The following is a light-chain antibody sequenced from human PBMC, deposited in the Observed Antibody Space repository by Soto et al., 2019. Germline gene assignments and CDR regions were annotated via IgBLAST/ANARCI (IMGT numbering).Light chain of an antibody. CDR1: SSNIGARYD. V-gene: IGLV1-40*01. J-gene: IGLJ2*01. CDR2: GNT. CDR3: QSYDNSLGGVV. Sequence: QSVLTQPPSVSGAPGQRVTISCSGSSSNIGARYDVNWYQQLPGTAPRLLIYGNTNRPSGVPDRVSGSKSGTSGFLAITGLQAEDEADYYCQSYDNSLGGVVFGGGTKLTVL.